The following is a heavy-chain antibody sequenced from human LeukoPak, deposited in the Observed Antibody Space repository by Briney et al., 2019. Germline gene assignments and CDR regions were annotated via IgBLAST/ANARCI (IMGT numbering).Heavy chain of an antibody. J-gene: IGHJ4*02. CDR2: IWYDGSNK. V-gene: IGHV3-33*01. CDR1: GFTFSSYG. D-gene: IGHD6-19*01. Sequence: GGSLRLSCAASGFTFSSYGMHWVRQAPGKGLEWVAVIWYDGSNKYYADSVEGRFTISRDNSKNTLYLQMNSLRAEDTAVYYCARGAAVAGTGYFDYWGQGTLVTVSS. CDR3: ARGAAVAGTGYFDY.